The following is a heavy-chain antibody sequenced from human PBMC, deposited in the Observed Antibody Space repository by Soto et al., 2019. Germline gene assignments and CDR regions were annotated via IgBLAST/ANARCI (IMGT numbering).Heavy chain of an antibody. CDR1: GFTFSSYS. J-gene: IGHJ6*02. V-gene: IGHV3-21*01. CDR3: ARDGDFWSGSYYYYGMDV. D-gene: IGHD3-3*01. CDR2: ISSSSSYI. Sequence: GGSLRLSCAASGFTFSSYSMNWVRQAPGKGLEWVSSISSSSSYIYYADSVKGRFTISRDNAKNTLYLQMNSLRAEDTAVYYCARDGDFWSGSYYYYGMDVWGQGTTVTVSS.